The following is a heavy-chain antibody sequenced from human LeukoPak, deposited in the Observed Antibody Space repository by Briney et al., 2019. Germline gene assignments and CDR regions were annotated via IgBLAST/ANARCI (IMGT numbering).Heavy chain of an antibody. J-gene: IGHJ4*02. CDR2: ISAYNGNT. V-gene: IGHV1-18*01. Sequence: ASVKVSCKASGYTFTSYGISWVRQAPGQGLEWMGWISAYNGNTNYAQKLQGRVTMTTDTSTSTAYMELRSLRSDDTAVYYCARELYCSGGRCYPYYFDYWGQGTLVTVSS. D-gene: IGHD2-15*01. CDR3: ARELYCSGGRCYPYYFDY. CDR1: GYTFTSYG.